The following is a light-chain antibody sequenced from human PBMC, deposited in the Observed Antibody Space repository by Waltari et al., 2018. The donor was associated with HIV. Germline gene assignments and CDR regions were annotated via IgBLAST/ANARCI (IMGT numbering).Light chain of an antibody. Sequence: QSVLTQPPSASGTPGQRVTISCSGSSFNIGSNPVNWYQQLPGTAPKLLSYSNNPRPSGCPDRLSGSKSGTSGSLAISGLQSEDEADYYCAAWDDSLNGVVFGGGTRLTVL. V-gene: IGLV1-44*01. CDR1: SFNIGSNP. J-gene: IGLJ2*01. CDR3: AAWDDSLNGVV. CDR2: SNN.